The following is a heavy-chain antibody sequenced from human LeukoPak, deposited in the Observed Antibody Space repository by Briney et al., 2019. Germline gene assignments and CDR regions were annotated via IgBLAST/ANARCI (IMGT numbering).Heavy chain of an antibody. D-gene: IGHD2-21*02. CDR3: TSWGDTTAEYFQR. CDR1: GFTFNRCW. J-gene: IGHJ1*01. CDR2: INPDGRDT. V-gene: IGHV3-7*01. Sequence: GGSLRLSYVVSGFTFNRCWMNWVRQAPGKGLEWVAHINPDGRDTYYVDSVKGRFTISRDNAQNSMYLQMNSLRVEDTAVYYCTSWGDTTAEYFQRWGQGTLVTVSS.